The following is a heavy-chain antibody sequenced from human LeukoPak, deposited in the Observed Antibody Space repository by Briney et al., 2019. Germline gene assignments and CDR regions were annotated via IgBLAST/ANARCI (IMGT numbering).Heavy chain of an antibody. J-gene: IGHJ4*02. CDR2: VNSDGDRT. CDR3: ARDLGYCTNGVCHTRFDY. V-gene: IGHV3-74*01. CDR1: GFTFSNYW. Sequence: GGSLRLSCAASGFTFSNYWMHWVRQAPGKGLAWVSRVNSDGDRTNYADSVRGRFTISRDNAKNTLYLQMNSLRAEDTAVYYCARDLGYCTNGVCHTRFDYWGQGTLVAVSS. D-gene: IGHD2-8*01.